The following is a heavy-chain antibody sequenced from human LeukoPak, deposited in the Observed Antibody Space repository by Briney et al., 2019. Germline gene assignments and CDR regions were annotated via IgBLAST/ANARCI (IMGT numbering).Heavy chain of an antibody. D-gene: IGHD3-22*01. CDR2: IYHSGST. J-gene: IGHJ6*03. Sequence: SETLSLTCAASCYSISSGYDWGWIRHPPGKGLGWIVSIYHSGSTYYNPSLKSRVTISVDTSKNQLSPKMSSVTDVDRAVYYSARSTSSLDSSGYYYYYYYMDVWGKGTTVTVSS. CDR3: ARSTSSLDSSGYYYYYYYMDV. CDR1: CYSISSGYD. V-gene: IGHV4-38-2*01.